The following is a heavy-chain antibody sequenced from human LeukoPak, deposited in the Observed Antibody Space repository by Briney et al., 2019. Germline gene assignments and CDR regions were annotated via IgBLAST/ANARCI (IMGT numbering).Heavy chain of an antibody. CDR2: ISWNSGSI. J-gene: IGHJ4*02. V-gene: IGHV3-9*03. CDR3: AKDGSSSYGGTTGFDY. D-gene: IGHD4-23*01. CDR1: GFTFDDYA. Sequence: PARSLRLSCAASGFTFDDYAMHWVRQAPGKGLEWVSGISWNSGSIGYADSVKGRFTISRDNAKNSLYLQMNSLRAEDMALYYCAKDGSSSYGGTTGFDYWGQGTLVTVSS.